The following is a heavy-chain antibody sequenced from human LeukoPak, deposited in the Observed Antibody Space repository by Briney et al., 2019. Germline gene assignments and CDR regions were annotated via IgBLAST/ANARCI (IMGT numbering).Heavy chain of an antibody. V-gene: IGHV1-46*01. CDR1: GYTFTSYY. CDR2: INPSGGST. D-gene: IGHD2-2*01. CDR3: ATRSVSSKGYYYYYMDA. J-gene: IGHJ6*03. Sequence: ASVKVSCKASGYTFTSYYMHWVRQAPGQGLEWMGIINPSGGSTSYAQKFQGRVTMTRDMSTSTVYMELSSLRSEDTAVYYCATRSVSSKGYYYYYMDAWGKGTTVTVSS.